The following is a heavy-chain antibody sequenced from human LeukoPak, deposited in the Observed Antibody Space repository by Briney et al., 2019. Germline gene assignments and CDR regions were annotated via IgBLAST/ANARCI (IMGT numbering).Heavy chain of an antibody. D-gene: IGHD6-19*01. CDR3: AGYSSGWYFYFDY. Sequence: PGGSLRLSCAASGFTFSSYAMSWVRQAPGKGLEWVSAISGSGGSTYYADSVKGRFTISRDNSKNTLYLQMNSLRAEDTAVYYCAGYSSGWYFYFDYWGQGTLVTVSS. CDR1: GFTFSSYA. V-gene: IGHV3-23*01. CDR2: ISGSGGST. J-gene: IGHJ4*02.